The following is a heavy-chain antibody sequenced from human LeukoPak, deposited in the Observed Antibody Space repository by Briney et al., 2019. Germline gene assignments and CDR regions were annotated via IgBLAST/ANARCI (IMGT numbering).Heavy chain of an antibody. CDR1: GFTFVDYG. D-gene: IGHD3-3*02. V-gene: IGHV3-20*01. CDR2: INYNGAIT. Sequence: PGGSLRLSCATSGFTFVDYGLSWVRRAPGKGLEWLCAINYNGAITDYADFVKGRFTISRDNAKNSLYLRMDSLRAEDTALYCARDRLGPSFSVSHFDLWGQGTLVTVSS. CDR3: ARDRLGPSFSVSHFDL. J-gene: IGHJ4*02.